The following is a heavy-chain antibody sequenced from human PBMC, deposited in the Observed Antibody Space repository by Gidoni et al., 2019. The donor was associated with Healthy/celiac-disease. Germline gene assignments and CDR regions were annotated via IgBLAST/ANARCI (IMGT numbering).Heavy chain of an antibody. Sequence: EVQLVESGGGLIHPGGSLRLSCAASGFTVSRNYMSWVRQAPGKGLEWVSVMYSGGSTYDADSVKGRFTISRDNSKNKLYLQMNSLRAEDTAVYYCARDPQYSSGWPHHFDYWGQGTLVTVSS. D-gene: IGHD6-19*01. CDR1: GFTVSRNY. V-gene: IGHV3-53*01. CDR3: ARDPQYSSGWPHHFDY. J-gene: IGHJ4*02. CDR2: MYSGGST.